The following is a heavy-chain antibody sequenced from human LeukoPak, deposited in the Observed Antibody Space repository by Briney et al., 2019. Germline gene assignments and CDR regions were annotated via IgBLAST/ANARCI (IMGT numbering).Heavy chain of an antibody. CDR1: GGSISSYY. J-gene: IGHJ3*02. V-gene: IGHV4-59*01. Sequence: SETLSLTCTVSGGSISSYYWSWIRQPPGKGLEWIGYIYYSGSTNYNPSLKSRVTISVDTSKNQFSLKLSSVTAADTAVYYCARDRVGSGWSNDAFDIWGQGTMVTISS. CDR3: ARDRVGSGWSNDAFDI. CDR2: IYYSGST. D-gene: IGHD6-19*01.